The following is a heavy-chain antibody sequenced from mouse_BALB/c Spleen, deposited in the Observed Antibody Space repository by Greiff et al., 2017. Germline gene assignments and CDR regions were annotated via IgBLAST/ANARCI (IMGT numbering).Heavy chain of an antibody. J-gene: IGHJ3*01. Sequence: VKLVESGPGLVAPSQSLSITCTVSGFSLTSYGVHWVRQPPGKGLEWLGVIWAGGSTNYNSALMSRLSISKDNSKSQVFLKMNSLQTDDTAMYYCAREGSFGTYWGQGTLVTVSA. CDR3: AREGSFGTY. CDR2: IWAGGST. V-gene: IGHV2-9*02. CDR1: GFSLTSYG.